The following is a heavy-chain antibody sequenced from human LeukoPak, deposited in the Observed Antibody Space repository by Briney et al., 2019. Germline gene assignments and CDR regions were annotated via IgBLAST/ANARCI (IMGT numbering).Heavy chain of an antibody. CDR2: IYYSGNT. D-gene: IGHD3-22*01. V-gene: IGHV4-59*12. J-gene: IGHJ4*02. CDR1: GGSMSSFY. CDR3: ATYYDRSGYKLDY. Sequence: SETLSLTCTVSGGSMSSFYWSWIRQPPGKGLERIGYIYYSGNTNYDPSLQSRVTISVDTSKNQFSLELNSVTAADTAIYYCATYYDRSGYKLDYWGQGTLVTVSS.